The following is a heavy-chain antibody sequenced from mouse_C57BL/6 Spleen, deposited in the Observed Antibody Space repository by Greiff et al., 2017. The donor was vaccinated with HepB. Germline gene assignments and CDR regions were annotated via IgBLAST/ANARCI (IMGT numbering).Heavy chain of an antibody. J-gene: IGHJ4*01. Sequence: QVQLQQPGAELVMPGASVKLSCKASGYTFTSYWMHWVKQRPGQGLEWIGEIDPSDSYTNYNQKFKGKSTLTVDKSSSTAYMQLSSLTSEDSAVYYCARGATMVTTDYYAMDYWGQGTSVTVSS. V-gene: IGHV1-69*01. CDR1: GYTFTSYW. CDR3: ARGATMVTTDYYAMDY. CDR2: IDPSDSYT. D-gene: IGHD2-2*01.